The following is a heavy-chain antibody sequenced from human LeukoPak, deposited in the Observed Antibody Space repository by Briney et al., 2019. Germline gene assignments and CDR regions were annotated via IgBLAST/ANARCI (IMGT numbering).Heavy chain of an antibody. J-gene: IGHJ6*03. V-gene: IGHV3-7*01. Sequence: GGSLRLSCAASGFTFSSYWMSWVRQAPGKGLEWMANIKQDGSEKYYVDSVKGRFTISRDNAKNSLYLQMNSLRAEDTAVYYRARDSPVYTLYYYMDVWGKGATVTVSS. D-gene: IGHD2-8*01. CDR2: IKQDGSEK. CDR1: GFTFSSYW. CDR3: ARDSPVYTLYYYMDV.